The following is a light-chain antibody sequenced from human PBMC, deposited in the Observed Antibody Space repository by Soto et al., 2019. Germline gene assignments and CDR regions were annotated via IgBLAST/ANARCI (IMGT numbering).Light chain of an antibody. CDR1: QSISSN. CDR3: QQYNTWSSIT. Sequence: EIVMTQYPATLSVSPGERVTLSCRASQSISSNLAWYQQKPGQAPSLLMYGTSTRATGIPARFSGSGSGTEFTLTISSLQSEDFAVYYCQQYNTWSSITFGQGTRLEIK. CDR2: GTS. V-gene: IGKV3-15*01. J-gene: IGKJ5*01.